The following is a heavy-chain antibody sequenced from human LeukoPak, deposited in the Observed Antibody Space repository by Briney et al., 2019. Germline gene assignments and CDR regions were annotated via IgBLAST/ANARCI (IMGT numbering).Heavy chain of an antibody. V-gene: IGHV1-69*05. D-gene: IGHD6-6*01. CDR1: GYTFTSYG. J-gene: IGHJ4*02. Sequence: SVKVSCKASGYTFTSYGISWVRQAPGQGLEWMGGIIPIFGTANYAQKFQGRVTITTDESTSTAYMELSSLRSEDTAVYYCASDGNSSSSFDYWGQGTLVTVSS. CDR2: IIPIFGTA. CDR3: ASDGNSSSSFDY.